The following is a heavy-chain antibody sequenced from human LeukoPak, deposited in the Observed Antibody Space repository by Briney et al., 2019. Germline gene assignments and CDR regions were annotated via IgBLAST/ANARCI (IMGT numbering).Heavy chain of an antibody. D-gene: IGHD6-13*01. CDR1: GFTSTNSY. J-gene: IGHJ4*02. CDR2: IKSKTDGGTT. CDR3: TAGHYSSL. V-gene: IGHV3-15*01. Sequence: PGGSLRLSCGASGFTSTNSYMRWVRQAPGKGLEWVGLIKSKTDGGTTDDAATVKGRFTITSDESKNTLYLQVNSLKTEDTGVYYCTAGHYSSLWGQGTLVTVSS.